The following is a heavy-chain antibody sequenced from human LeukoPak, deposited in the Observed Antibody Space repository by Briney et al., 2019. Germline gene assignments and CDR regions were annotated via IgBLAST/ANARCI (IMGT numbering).Heavy chain of an antibody. D-gene: IGHD2-15*01. J-gene: IGHJ5*02. Sequence: ASVKVSCKASCYTFTSYGISWVRQAPGQGLEWMGWISAYNGNTNYAQKLQGRVTMTTDTSTSTAYMELRSLRSDDTAVYYCARVVVAATLPYNWFDPWGQGTLVTVSS. CDR1: CYTFTSYG. CDR3: ARVVVAATLPYNWFDP. V-gene: IGHV1-18*01. CDR2: ISAYNGNT.